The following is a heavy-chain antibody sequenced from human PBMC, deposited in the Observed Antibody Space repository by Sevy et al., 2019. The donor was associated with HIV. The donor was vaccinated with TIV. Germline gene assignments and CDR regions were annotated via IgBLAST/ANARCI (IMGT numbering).Heavy chain of an antibody. CDR2: ISSSGTTI. J-gene: IGHJ5*02. V-gene: IGHV3-48*03. CDR1: GFTFSSYE. Sequence: GGSLRLSCVASGFTFSSYEITWVRQTPGKGLEWVSSISSSGTTIYYGDSVEGRFTISRDNPKNSVYLQMNSLRVEDTAVYYCARKGGAYDIGFDPWGQGTLVTVSS. D-gene: IGHD3-22*01. CDR3: ARKGGAYDIGFDP.